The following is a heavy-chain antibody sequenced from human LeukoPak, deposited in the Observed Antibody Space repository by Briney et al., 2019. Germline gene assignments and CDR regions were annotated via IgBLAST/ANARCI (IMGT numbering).Heavy chain of an antibody. J-gene: IGHJ1*01. CDR1: GFTFSSYD. Sequence: GGSLRLSCAASGFTFSSYDMHWVRQATGKGLEWVSAIGTAGDTYYPGSVKGRFTISRENAKNSLYLQMNSLRAGDTAVYYCARDTGAYCGGDCYSEVFQHWGQGTLVTVSS. CDR3: ARDTGAYCGGDCYSEVFQH. CDR2: IGTAGDT. D-gene: IGHD2-21*02. V-gene: IGHV3-13*01.